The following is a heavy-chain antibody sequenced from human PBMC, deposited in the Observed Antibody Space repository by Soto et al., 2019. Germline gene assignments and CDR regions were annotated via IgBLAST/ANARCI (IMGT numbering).Heavy chain of an antibody. CDR2: IYYSGST. CDR3: ARHTPAISISDH. J-gene: IGHJ4*02. D-gene: IGHD2-15*01. Sequence: QLQLQESGPGLVKPSETLSLTCTVSGGSIGSNSYYWGWIRQPPGKGLEWIGSIYYSGSTYYNPSLKSRVATSVDTSKNQFSLKLSSVTAADTAVYYCARHTPAISISDHWGQGTLVTVSS. V-gene: IGHV4-39*01. CDR1: GGSIGSNSYY.